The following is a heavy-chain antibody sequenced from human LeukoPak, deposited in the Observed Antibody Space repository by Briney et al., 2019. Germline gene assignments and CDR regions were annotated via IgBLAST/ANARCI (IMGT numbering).Heavy chain of an antibody. V-gene: IGHV1-46*01. CDR3: ARQKYNWTDAGINWFDP. D-gene: IGHD1-1*01. CDR2: INPSGGST. J-gene: IGHJ5*02. CDR1: GYTFTSYY. Sequence: GASVKVSCKASGYTFTSYYMHWVRQAPGQGLEWMGIINPSGGSTSYAQKFQGRVTMSRDTSTSTVYMELSNLRSEDTAVYYCARQKYNWTDAGINWFDPWGQGTLVTVSS.